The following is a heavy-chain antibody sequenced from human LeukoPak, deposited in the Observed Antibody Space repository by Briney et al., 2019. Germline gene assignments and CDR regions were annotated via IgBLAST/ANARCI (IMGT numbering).Heavy chain of an antibody. CDR2: MCYSGST. Sequence: TSETLSLTCTVSGGSVTSDYWSWIRQPPGKGLEWIGYMCYSGSTNYNPSLKSRVTISGDTSKNQFSLKLSSVTAADTAVYYCARRYCSCTSCPIDYWGQGTLVTVSS. CDR3: ARRYCSCTSCPIDY. J-gene: IGHJ4*02. D-gene: IGHD2-2*01. V-gene: IGHV4-59*08. CDR1: GGSVTSDY.